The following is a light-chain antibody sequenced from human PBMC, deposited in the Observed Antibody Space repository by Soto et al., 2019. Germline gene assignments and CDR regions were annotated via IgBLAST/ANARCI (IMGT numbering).Light chain of an antibody. CDR1: QSISSW. J-gene: IGKJ1*01. V-gene: IGKV1-5*03. CDR2: KAS. Sequence: DIQMTQSPSTLSASVGDRVTITCRASQSISSWLAWYQQRPGKAPKLLIYKASNLASGVPSRFSGSGSGTELTLTISSLHPDDFATYYCQQYYTYPWTFGPGTKVEIK. CDR3: QQYYTYPWT.